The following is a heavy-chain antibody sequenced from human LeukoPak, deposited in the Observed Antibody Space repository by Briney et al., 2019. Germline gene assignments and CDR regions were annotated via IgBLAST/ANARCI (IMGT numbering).Heavy chain of an antibody. CDR3: ARVSSWYYFDY. Sequence: SVTLSLTCAVYGGSFSGYYWSWIRQPPGKGLEWIGGINHSGSTNYNPSLKSRVTISVDTSKNQFSLKLSSVTAADTAVYYCARVSSWYYFDYWGQGTLVTVSS. J-gene: IGHJ4*02. V-gene: IGHV4-34*01. CDR1: GGSFSGYY. D-gene: IGHD6-13*01. CDR2: INHSGST.